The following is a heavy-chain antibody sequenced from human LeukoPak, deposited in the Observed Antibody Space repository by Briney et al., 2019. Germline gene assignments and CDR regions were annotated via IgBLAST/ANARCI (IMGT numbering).Heavy chain of an antibody. J-gene: IGHJ6*03. CDR1: GGSISSYY. V-gene: IGHV4-59*01. CDR2: IYYSGST. CDR3: ASSYLYYYYYYMDV. D-gene: IGHD2-2*02. Sequence: SETLSLTCTVSGGSISSYYWSWIRQPPGKGLEWIGYIYYSGSTNYNPSLKSRVTISVDTSKNQFSPKLSSVTAADTAVYYCASSYLYYYYYYMDVWGKGTTVTVSS.